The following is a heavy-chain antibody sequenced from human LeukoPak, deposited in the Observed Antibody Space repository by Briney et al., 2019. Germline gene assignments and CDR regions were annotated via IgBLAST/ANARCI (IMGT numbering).Heavy chain of an antibody. CDR2: VAHKGPT. CDR1: GFTFSDYY. J-gene: IGHJ4*02. V-gene: IGHV4-34*01. CDR3: VRQGTNSGYYLLDY. Sequence: LRLSCAASGFTFSDYYMSWIRQAPGKGLEWIGEVAHKGPTVYSPTLNRKYNPSFKSRVTMSVDPSKNQFSLKLTSVTVADTATYYCVRQGTNSGYYLLDYWGQGHLVIVSS. D-gene: IGHD3-22*01.